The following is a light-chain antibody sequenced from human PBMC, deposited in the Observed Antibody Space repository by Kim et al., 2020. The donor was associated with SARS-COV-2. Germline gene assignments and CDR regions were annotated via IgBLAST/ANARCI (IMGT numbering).Light chain of an antibody. CDR3: LQHSTYPIT. Sequence: ASVGDRVTITCRASQDISNDLGWYQQNPGRAPKRLIYGASSLQSGVPSRFSGSGSGTEFTLTISSVQPEDFATYFCLQHSTYPITFGQGTRLEIK. CDR2: GAS. J-gene: IGKJ5*01. CDR1: QDISND. V-gene: IGKV1-17*01.